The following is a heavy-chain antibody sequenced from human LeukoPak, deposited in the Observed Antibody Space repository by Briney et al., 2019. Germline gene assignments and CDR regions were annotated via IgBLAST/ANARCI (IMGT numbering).Heavy chain of an antibody. CDR1: GGSISSYY. CDR2: IYCSGST. J-gene: IGHJ4*02. Sequence: SQTLPLTCTVSGGSISSYYWSWIPQPPGKGLEWIGYIYCSGSTNYNPSLKSRITLSVDTSKNQFCLKVSSVTAADTAVYYCARDLDYWGPGTLVTVSS. CDR3: ARDLDY. V-gene: IGHV4-59*01.